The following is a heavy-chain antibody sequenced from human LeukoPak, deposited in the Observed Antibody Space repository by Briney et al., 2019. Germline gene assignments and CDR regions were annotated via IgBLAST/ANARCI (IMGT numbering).Heavy chain of an antibody. CDR3: AKHMVGVTGGLHYFDS. Sequence: GGSLRLSCAASGFTFSNYAMSWVRQAPGKGLEWVSGISDTGGRTYYADSVKGRFTISRDNSKNTLYLQMNSLRAEDTAVYYRAKHMVGVTGGLHYFDSWGQGTLVTVSS. D-gene: IGHD1-26*01. V-gene: IGHV3-23*01. J-gene: IGHJ4*02. CDR1: GFTFSNYA. CDR2: ISDTGGRT.